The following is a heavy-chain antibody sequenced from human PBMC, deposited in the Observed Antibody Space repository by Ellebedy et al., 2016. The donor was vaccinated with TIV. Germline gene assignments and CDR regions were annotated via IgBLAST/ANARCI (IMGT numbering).Heavy chain of an antibody. CDR3: ARPVSSTWDDAFDV. J-gene: IGHJ3*01. CDR2: IYPGDSDT. Sequence: GGSLRLSCEGSGYSYTSYWIAWVRQMPGKGLEWMGIIYPGDSDTRYSPSFQGQVTISADRSTSTAYLQWSSLKASDTATYFCARPVSSTWDDAFDVWGQGTMVTVSS. D-gene: IGHD6-13*01. V-gene: IGHV5-51*01. CDR1: GYSYTSYW.